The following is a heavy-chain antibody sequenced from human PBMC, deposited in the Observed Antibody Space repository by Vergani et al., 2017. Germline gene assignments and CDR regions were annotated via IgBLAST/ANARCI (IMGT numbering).Heavy chain of an antibody. Sequence: EVQLVESGGGLVQPGGSLRLSCAASGFTFSSYWMSWVRQAPGKGLEWVANIKQDGSEKYYVDSVKGRFTISRDNAKNSLYLQMNSLRAEDTAVYYCAKDLKRIAAAGIDYWGQGTLVTVSS. V-gene: IGHV3-7*01. CDR1: GFTFSSYW. CDR3: AKDLKRIAAAGIDY. CDR2: IKQDGSEK. D-gene: IGHD6-13*01. J-gene: IGHJ4*02.